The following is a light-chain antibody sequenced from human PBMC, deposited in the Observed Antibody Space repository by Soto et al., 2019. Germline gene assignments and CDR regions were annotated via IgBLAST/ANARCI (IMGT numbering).Light chain of an antibody. J-gene: IGKJ5*01. V-gene: IGKV3-11*01. CDR2: DVS. CDR1: QSVTSY. Sequence: EIVLTQSPATLSLSPGERATFSCRASQSVTSYLAWYQQKPGRAPRLLIYDVSNRASGIPARFSGSGSETDFTLTISSLEPEDFAVYYCQQRSDWPLTFGQGTRLEI. CDR3: QQRSDWPLT.